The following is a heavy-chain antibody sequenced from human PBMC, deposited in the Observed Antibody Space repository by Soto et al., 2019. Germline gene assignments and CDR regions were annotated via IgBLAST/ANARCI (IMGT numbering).Heavy chain of an antibody. CDR2: IYYSGST. CDR1: GGSISSYY. J-gene: IGHJ6*03. Sequence: SDTLSLTCTVSGGSISSYYWSWIRQPPGKGLEWIGYIYYSGSTNYNPSLKSRVTISVDTSKNQFSLKLSSVTAADTAVYYCARTYYDILTGPHYYYYMDVWGKGTTVT. CDR3: ARTYYDILTGPHYYYYMDV. V-gene: IGHV4-59*08. D-gene: IGHD3-9*01.